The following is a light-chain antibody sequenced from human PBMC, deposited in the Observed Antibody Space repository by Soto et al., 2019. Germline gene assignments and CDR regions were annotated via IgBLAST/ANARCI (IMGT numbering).Light chain of an antibody. CDR2: EVS. Sequence: QSALTQPASVSGSPGQSITISCTGTSSDVGGYKYVSWYQQHPGKAPKLMIYEVSDRPSGVSNRFSGSKSGNTASLTISGLQAEDEADYYCSSYTISSTAVFGGGTQLSVL. V-gene: IGLV2-14*01. CDR1: SSDVGGYKY. J-gene: IGLJ2*01. CDR3: SSYTISSTAV.